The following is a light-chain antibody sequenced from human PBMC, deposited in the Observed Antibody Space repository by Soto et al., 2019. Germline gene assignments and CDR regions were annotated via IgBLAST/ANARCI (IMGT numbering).Light chain of an antibody. Sequence: EIVMTQSPATLSVSPGERATLSCRASQSVSSNLAWYQQKPGQAPRLLIYGASTRATGIPARFSGSGSGTEFTLTISSLQSEDFAVYYCHQYNNWPPEITFGQGTKVDIK. V-gene: IGKV3-15*01. CDR2: GAS. J-gene: IGKJ1*01. CDR3: HQYNNWPPEIT. CDR1: QSVSSN.